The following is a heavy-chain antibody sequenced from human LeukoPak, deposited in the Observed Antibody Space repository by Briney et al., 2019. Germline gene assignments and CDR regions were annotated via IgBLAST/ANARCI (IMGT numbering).Heavy chain of an antibody. J-gene: IGHJ6*03. Sequence: GASVKVSCKASGYTFSVYGITWVRQAPGQGLEWMGWISPYSGNTSYAQKLQGRVAMTTDTSTSTAYMELKSLRSDDTAVYYCARDARYNWNYLYYYYMDVWGKGTTVTVSS. CDR1: GYTFSVYG. CDR2: ISPYSGNT. V-gene: IGHV1-18*01. D-gene: IGHD1-7*01. CDR3: ARDARYNWNYLYYYYMDV.